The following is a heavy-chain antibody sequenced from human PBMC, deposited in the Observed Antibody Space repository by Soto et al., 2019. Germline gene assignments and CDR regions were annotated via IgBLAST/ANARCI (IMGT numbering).Heavy chain of an antibody. Sequence: GGSLRLSCAASGFTFSSYAMHWVRQAPGKGLEWVAVISYDGSNKYYADSVKGRFTISRDNSKNTLYLQMNSLRAEDTAVYYCAXVDSYGDLYYYYYGMDVWGQGTTVTVSS. J-gene: IGHJ6*02. CDR2: ISYDGSNK. CDR1: GFTFSSYA. CDR3: AXVDSYGDLYYYYYGMDV. D-gene: IGHD5-18*01. V-gene: IGHV3-30-3*01.